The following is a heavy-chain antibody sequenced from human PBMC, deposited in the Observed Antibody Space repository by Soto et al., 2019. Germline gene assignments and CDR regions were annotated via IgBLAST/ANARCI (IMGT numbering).Heavy chain of an antibody. D-gene: IGHD2-2*01. CDR3: ARRGRDYYQLLSAGMDV. CDR2: INHSGGI. CDR1: GGSFSGYY. Sequence: QVQLQQWGAGLLKPSETLSLTCAVYGGSFSGYYWSWIRQPPGKGLEWIGEINHSGGINYNPSLKSRVTLSVDTSKHQFSLKLSSVTAADTAVYYCARRGRDYYQLLSAGMDVCGQGTAVTVSS. V-gene: IGHV4-34*01. J-gene: IGHJ6*02.